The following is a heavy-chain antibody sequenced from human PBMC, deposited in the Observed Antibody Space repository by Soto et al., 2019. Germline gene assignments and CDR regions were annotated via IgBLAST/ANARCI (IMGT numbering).Heavy chain of an antibody. D-gene: IGHD1-26*01. CDR1: GGSFSGYY. V-gene: IGHV4-34*01. J-gene: IGHJ4*02. Sequence: SETLSLTCAVYGGSFSGYYWSWIRQPPGKGLEWIGEINHSGSTNYNPSLKSRVTMSVDTSKNQFSLKLSSVTAADTAVYYCARGSWYSGSYYDYWGQGTLVTVSS. CDR3: ARGSWYSGSYYDY. CDR2: INHSGST.